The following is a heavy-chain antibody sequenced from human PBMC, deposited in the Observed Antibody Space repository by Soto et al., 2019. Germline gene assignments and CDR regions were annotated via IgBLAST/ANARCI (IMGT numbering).Heavy chain of an antibody. CDR1: GFTFSSYG. CDR3: AKDKRPNYYYGMDV. CDR2: ISYDGSNK. Sequence: PGGSLRLSCAASGFTFSSYGMHWVRQAPGKGLEWVAGISYDGSNKYYVDSVKGRFTISRDNSKNTLYLQMNSLRAEDTAVYYCAKDKRPNYYYGMDVWGQGTTVTV. V-gene: IGHV3-30*18. J-gene: IGHJ6*02.